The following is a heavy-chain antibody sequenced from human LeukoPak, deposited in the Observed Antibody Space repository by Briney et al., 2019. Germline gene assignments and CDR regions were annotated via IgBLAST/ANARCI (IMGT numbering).Heavy chain of an antibody. CDR2: VKPNGGDT. V-gene: IGHV1-2*02. J-gene: IGHJ4*02. Sequence: GASVTVSCKASGYSFSGYYINWARQAPGQGLEWMGWVKPNGGDTNYPQKFRARITMTRDTSISTVYMELKSLTSDDTAVYYCARGDEWELAVDFWGQGTLVTVSS. CDR1: GYSFSGYY. D-gene: IGHD1-26*01. CDR3: ARGDEWELAVDF.